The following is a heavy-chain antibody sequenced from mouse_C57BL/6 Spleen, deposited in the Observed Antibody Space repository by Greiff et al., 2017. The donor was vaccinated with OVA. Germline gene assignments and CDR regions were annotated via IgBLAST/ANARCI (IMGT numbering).Heavy chain of an antibody. D-gene: IGHD1-1*01. V-gene: IGHV5-4*01. J-gene: IGHJ2*01. Sequence: EVHLVESGGGLVKPGGSLKLSCAASGFTFSSYAMSWVRQTPEKRLEWVATISDGGSYTYYPDNVKGRFTISRDNAKNNLYLQMSHLKSEDTAMYYCARDTDDGSSFDYWGQGTTLTVSS. CDR2: ISDGGSYT. CDR3: ARDTDDGSSFDY. CDR1: GFTFSSYA.